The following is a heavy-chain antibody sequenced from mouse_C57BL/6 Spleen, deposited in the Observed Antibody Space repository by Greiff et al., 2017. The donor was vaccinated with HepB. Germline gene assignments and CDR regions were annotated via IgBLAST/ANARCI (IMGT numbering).Heavy chain of an antibody. CDR1: GYTFTSYG. D-gene: IGHD2-5*01. V-gene: IGHV1-81*01. Sequence: QVQLQQSGAELARPGASVKLSCKASGYTFTSYGISWVKQRTGQGLEWIGEIYPRSGNTYYNEKFKGKATLTADKSSSTAYMELRSLTSADSAVYFCARIRLYSNFGAMDYWGQGTSVTVSS. CDR2: IYPRSGNT. J-gene: IGHJ4*01. CDR3: ARIRLYSNFGAMDY.